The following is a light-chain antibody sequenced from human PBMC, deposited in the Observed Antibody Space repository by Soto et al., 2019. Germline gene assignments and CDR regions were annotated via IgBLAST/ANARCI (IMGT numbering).Light chain of an antibody. J-gene: IGKJ1*01. CDR2: GAS. CDR1: QSVTTN. V-gene: IGKV3-20*01. Sequence: EIVMTHSTATLSVSPGQRATLSCRASQSVTTNMAWYQQKPGQAPSILIYGASSRATGIPDRFSGSGSGTDFSLTISRLEPEDLAVYYCQQYGFSPPWTFGQGTKVDI. CDR3: QQYGFSPPWT.